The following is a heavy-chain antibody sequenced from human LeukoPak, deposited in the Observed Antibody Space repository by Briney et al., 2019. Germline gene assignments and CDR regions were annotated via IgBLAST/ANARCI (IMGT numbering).Heavy chain of an antibody. J-gene: IGHJ4*02. CDR2: ISGVSDAT. D-gene: IGHD5-12*01. CDR3: AKWSKWLPSY. V-gene: IGHV3-23*01. CDR1: GFTFSDYA. Sequence: PGGSLRLSCEASGFTFSDYAMTWVRQAPGKGLEWVSYISGVSDATYYADSVKGRFIVSRDNSKGTLSLQMNSLRVDDTATYYCAKWSKWLPSYWGPGTLVTVSS.